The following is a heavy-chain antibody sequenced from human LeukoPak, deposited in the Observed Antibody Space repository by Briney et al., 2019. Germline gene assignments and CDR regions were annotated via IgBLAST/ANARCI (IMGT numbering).Heavy chain of an antibody. CDR2: ISYDGGNK. CDR3: QRSSSKYYDSSDHPEY. D-gene: IGHD3-22*01. CDR1: GFTFSSYG. J-gene: IGHJ4*02. V-gene: IGHV3-30*03. Sequence: GGSLRLSCAASGFTFSSYGMHWVRQAPGKGLEWVAVISYDGGNKYYADSVKGRFTISRDNSKNTLYLQMNSLRPDDTAVYYCQRSSSKYYDSSDHPEYWGQGALVTVSS.